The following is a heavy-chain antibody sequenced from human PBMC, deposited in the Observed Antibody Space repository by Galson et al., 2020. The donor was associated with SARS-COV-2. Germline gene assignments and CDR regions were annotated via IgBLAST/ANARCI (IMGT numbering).Heavy chain of an antibody. CDR1: AFTFSDYG. D-gene: IGHD2-2*01. CDR2: IWNAGSYK. J-gene: IGHJ5*02. V-gene: IGHV3-33*01. CDR3: TRSLYCSTTSCYEFDL. Sequence: GGSLRLSCAASAFTFSDYGMSWVRQAPGKGLEWVAVIWNAGSYKYYADSVKGRFTISRDNSKNTLYLHMNSLRAEDTAVYYCTRSLYCSTTSCYEFDLWGQGTLVIVSS.